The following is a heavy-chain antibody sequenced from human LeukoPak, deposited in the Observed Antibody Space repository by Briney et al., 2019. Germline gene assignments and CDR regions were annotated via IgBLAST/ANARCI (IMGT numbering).Heavy chain of an antibody. CDR3: ARSGPYYYHYMDV. Sequence: SETLSLTCTVSGYSITRGYYWGWIRQPPGKGLEWIGSIYHSGSTYYNPSLESRVVISVDTSKNDFYLKLNSVIAADTAVYYCARSGPYYYHYMDVWGKGTTVTVSS. V-gene: IGHV4-38-2*02. CDR2: IYHSGST. CDR1: GYSITRGYY. D-gene: IGHD3-10*01. J-gene: IGHJ6*03.